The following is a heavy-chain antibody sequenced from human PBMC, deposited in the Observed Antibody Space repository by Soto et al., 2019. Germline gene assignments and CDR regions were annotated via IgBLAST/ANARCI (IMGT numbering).Heavy chain of an antibody. CDR3: ASSYGSGYRAFDY. V-gene: IGHV1-69*02. CDR1: GDTFTFYS. CDR2: INPILSMS. Sequence: QVQLVQSGAEVKRPGSSVKVSCKASGDTFTFYSINWVRQAPGLGLEWMGRINPILSMSNYAQRFQGRVTMTADKSKSKAYMELSSLRSEDTAIYYCASSYGSGYRAFDYWGQGALVTVSS. J-gene: IGHJ4*02. D-gene: IGHD3-10*01.